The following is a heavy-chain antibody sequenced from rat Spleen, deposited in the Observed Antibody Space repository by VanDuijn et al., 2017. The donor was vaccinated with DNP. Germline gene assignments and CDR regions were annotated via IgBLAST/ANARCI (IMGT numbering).Heavy chain of an antibody. Sequence: EVQLVESGGGLVQPGRSLKLSCAASGFTFSDYYMAWVRQAPTKGLEWVAYISYDGGSTYYGDSVKGRFTISRDNAKSTLYLQMNSLRSEDMATYYCARNYGDYWGQGVMVTVSS. CDR1: GFTFSDYY. CDR2: ISYDGGST. CDR3: ARNYGDY. D-gene: IGHD1-11*01. J-gene: IGHJ2*01. V-gene: IGHV5-22*01.